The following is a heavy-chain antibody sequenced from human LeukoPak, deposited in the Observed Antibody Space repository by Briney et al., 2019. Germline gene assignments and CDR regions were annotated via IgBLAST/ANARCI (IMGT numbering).Heavy chain of an antibody. V-gene: IGHV3-48*04. CDR2: ISSSGSTI. CDR3: ARERIAVAGYYYYYMDV. D-gene: IGHD6-19*01. Sequence: GGSLRLSCAASGFTFSTYSMNWVRQAPGKGLEWVSYISSSGSTIYYADSVKGRFTISRDNAKNSLYLQMNSLRAEDTAVYYCARERIAVAGYYYYYMDVWGKGTTVTVSS. CDR1: GFTFSTYS. J-gene: IGHJ6*03.